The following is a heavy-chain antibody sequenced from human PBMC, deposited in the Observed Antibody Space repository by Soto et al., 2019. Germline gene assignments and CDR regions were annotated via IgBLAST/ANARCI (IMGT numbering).Heavy chain of an antibody. J-gene: IGHJ4*02. Sequence: QVQLQESGPGLVKPSQTLSLTCTVSGGSISSGGYYXSWXXXHPGKGLEWIGYIYYSGSTYYNPSLKSRVTISVDTSKNQFSLKLSSVTAADTAVYYCARDDGSGSYRPGSLDYWGQGTLVTVSS. CDR2: IYYSGST. V-gene: IGHV4-31*03. CDR3: ARDDGSGSYRPGSLDY. D-gene: IGHD3-10*01. CDR1: GGSISSGGYY.